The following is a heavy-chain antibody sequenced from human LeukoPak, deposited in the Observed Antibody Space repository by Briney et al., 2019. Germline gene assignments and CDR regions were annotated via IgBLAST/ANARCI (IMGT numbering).Heavy chain of an antibody. CDR2: IYYSGST. V-gene: IGHV4-59*08. CDR3: ATAESSYYDSSGSFDY. Sequence: SETLSLTCTVSGASMSSYYWSWIRQPPGKGLEWIGYIYYSGSTNYNPSLKSRVTISVDTSKNQFSLKLSSVTAADTAVYYCATAESSYYDSSGSFDYWGQGTLVTVSS. J-gene: IGHJ4*02. CDR1: GASMSSYY. D-gene: IGHD3-22*01.